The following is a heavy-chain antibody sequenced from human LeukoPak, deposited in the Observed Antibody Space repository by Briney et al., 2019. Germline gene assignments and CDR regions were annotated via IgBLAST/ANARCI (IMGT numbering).Heavy chain of an antibody. CDR2: IYTSGST. J-gene: IGHJ5*02. Sequence: TTSETLSLTCTVAGGSISSYYWSWIRQPPGKALEWIGYIYTSGSTNDNPSLRSRLTISVDTSKNQFSLRLSSVTAADTAVYYCASVIPATSWFDPWGQGTLVTVSS. CDR1: GGSISSYY. V-gene: IGHV4-4*09. D-gene: IGHD2-2*01. CDR3: ASVIPATSWFDP.